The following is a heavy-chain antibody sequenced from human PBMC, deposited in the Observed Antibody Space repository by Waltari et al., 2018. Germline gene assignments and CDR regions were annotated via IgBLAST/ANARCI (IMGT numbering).Heavy chain of an antibody. CDR2: IYPGDSDT. V-gene: IGHV5-51*01. D-gene: IGHD6-19*01. J-gene: IGHJ4*02. CDR3: ARPEGSPGAVAIDY. Sequence: EVQLVESGGGLVKPGGSLRLSCAASGFTFSSYSMNWVRQAPGKGLEWMGIIYPGDSDTRYSPSFQGQVTISADKSISTAYLQWSSLKASDTAMYYCARPEGSPGAVAIDYWGQGTLVTVSS. CDR1: GFTFSSYS.